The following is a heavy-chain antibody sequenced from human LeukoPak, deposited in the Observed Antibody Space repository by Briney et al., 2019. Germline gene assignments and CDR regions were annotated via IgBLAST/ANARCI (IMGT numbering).Heavy chain of an antibody. CDR2: IRSKAYGGTT. CDR1: GFTFGDYA. Sequence: GGSLRLSCTASGFTFGDYAMSWVRQAPGKGLEWVGFIRSKAYGGTTEYAASVKGRFTISRDDSKSIAYLQMNSLKTEDTAVYYCTRQRSYYCDSSGFDYWGQGTLVTVSS. CDR3: TRQRSYYCDSSGFDY. D-gene: IGHD3-22*01. V-gene: IGHV3-49*04. J-gene: IGHJ4*02.